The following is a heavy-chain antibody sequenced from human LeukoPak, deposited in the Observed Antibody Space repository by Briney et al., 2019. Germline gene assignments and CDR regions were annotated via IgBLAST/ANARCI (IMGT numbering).Heavy chain of an antibody. V-gene: IGHV3-23*01. CDR1: GFTFSTYA. J-gene: IGHJ4*02. Sequence: GGSLRLSCAASGFTFSTYAMSWVRQAPGKGLEWVSTISGGAGSTYYVDSVKGRFTISRDNSKNTLFLQMNSLRAEDTAVYYCAKGTTSGYYYVDYFDCWGQGILVTVSS. CDR3: AKGTTSGYYYVDYFDC. CDR2: ISGGAGST. D-gene: IGHD3-22*01.